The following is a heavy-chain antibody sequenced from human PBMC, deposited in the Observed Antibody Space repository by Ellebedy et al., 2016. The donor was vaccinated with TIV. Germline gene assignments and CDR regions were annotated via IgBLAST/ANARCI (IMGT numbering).Heavy chain of an antibody. Sequence: GGSLRLSCVVSGFTFDDYGMTWVRQGEGKGLEYVSGITANGAATGYADSVKGRSTISRDNARNSLYLQLNSLRPDDTALYFCARENYIDNSYYFDYWGPGALVTVAS. J-gene: IGHJ4*02. CDR2: ITANGAAT. V-gene: IGHV3-20*04. CDR3: ARENYIDNSYYFDY. D-gene: IGHD1-7*01. CDR1: GFTFDDYG.